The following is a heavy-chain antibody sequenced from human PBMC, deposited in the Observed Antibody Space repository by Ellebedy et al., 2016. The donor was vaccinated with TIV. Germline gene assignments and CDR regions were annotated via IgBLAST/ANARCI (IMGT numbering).Heavy chain of an antibody. D-gene: IGHD6-19*01. V-gene: IGHV4-61*05. CDR3: ARAYSSGWYSPIGY. CDR1: GGSISSSSYY. J-gene: IGHJ4*02. Sequence: GSLRLSCTVSGGSISSSSYYWGWIRQPPGKGLEWIGYIYYSGSTNYNPSLKSRVTISVDTSKNQFSLKLSSVTAADTAVYYCARAYSSGWYSPIGYWGQGTLVTVSS. CDR2: IYYSGST.